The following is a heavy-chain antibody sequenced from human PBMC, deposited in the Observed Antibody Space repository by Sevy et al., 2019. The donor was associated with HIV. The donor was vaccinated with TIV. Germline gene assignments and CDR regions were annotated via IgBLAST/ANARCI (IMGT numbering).Heavy chain of an antibody. CDR2: IIRILGTV. CDR1: GGTFSSYG. Sequence: ASVKVSCKASGGTFSSYGISWVRQAPGQGLEWMGGIIRILGTVNYAQMFQGRVTITADESTKTAYMELSSLRSEDTAVYYCARGGGNGWYYFDYWGQETLVTVSS. J-gene: IGHJ4*02. V-gene: IGHV1-69*13. D-gene: IGHD6-19*01. CDR3: ARGGGNGWYYFDY.